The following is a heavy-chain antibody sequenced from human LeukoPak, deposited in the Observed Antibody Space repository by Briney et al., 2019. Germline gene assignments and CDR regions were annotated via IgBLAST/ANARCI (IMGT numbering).Heavy chain of an antibody. CDR1: GFTFSSYG. CDR2: IRSDGSIK. J-gene: IGHJ4*02. V-gene: IGHV3-30*02. Sequence: GGSLRLSSAASGFTFSSYGMHWVRQAPGKGLEWVAFIRSDGSIKYYVDSVKGRFTISRDNSKNTVYLQMNSLRDEDTAVYYCAKDKPLPYLDYWGQGTLVTVSS. CDR3: AKDKPLPYLDY.